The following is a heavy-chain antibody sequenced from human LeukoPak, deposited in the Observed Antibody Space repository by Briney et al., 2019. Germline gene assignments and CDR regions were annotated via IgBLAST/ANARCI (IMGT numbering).Heavy chain of an antibody. V-gene: IGHV3-7*01. CDR2: IKQDGSEK. J-gene: IGHJ4*02. Sequence: GGSLRLSCAASGFTLSTYWMNWVRQAPGKGLEWVATIKQDGSEKYYVDSVKGRFTTSRDNAKNSLYLQMNSLRAEDTAVYYCAKLRNDYWGQGTLVTVSS. CDR3: AKLRNDY. CDR1: GFTLSTYW.